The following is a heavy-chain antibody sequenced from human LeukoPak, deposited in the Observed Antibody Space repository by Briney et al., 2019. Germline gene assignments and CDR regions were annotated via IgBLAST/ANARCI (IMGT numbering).Heavy chain of an antibody. V-gene: IGHV3-23*01. CDR3: AKVVGATAGTVDV. J-gene: IGHJ6*04. D-gene: IGHD1-26*01. CDR2: ISGGGDST. Sequence: PGGSLRLSCAASGFTFKNYAMSWVRQAPGKGLEWISAISGGGDSTYYADSVRGRFTISRDNSKNTLYLQMNSLRAEDTAVYYCAKVVGATAGTVDVWGKGTTVTVSS. CDR1: GFTFKNYA.